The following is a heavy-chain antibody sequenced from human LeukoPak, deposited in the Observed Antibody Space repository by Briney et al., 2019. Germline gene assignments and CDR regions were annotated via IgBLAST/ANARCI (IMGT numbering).Heavy chain of an antibody. CDR2: IGGSGGGT. Sequence: GGSLRLSCAASGFPLSSYAMSWVRQAPGKGLEWVSAIGGSGGGTYYADSVKGRFTISRDNSKNTLYLQVNSLRAEDTAVYYCAKGRTTTVRFLIDYWGQGTLVTVSS. CDR1: GFPLSSYA. J-gene: IGHJ4*02. CDR3: AKGRTTTVRFLIDY. V-gene: IGHV3-23*01. D-gene: IGHD4-17*01.